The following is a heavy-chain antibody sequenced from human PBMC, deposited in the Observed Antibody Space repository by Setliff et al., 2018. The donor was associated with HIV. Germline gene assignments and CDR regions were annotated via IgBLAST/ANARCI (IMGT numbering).Heavy chain of an antibody. CDR2: IYHSGST. CDR3: ARPNSSGWYPGAFDI. D-gene: IGHD6-19*01. Sequence: PSETLSLTCAVSGYSISSGYYWGWIRQPPGKGLEWIGSIYHSGSTYSNPSLKSRVTISVDTSKNQFSLKLSSVTAADTAVYYCARPNSSGWYPGAFDIWGQGTMVTVSS. CDR1: GYSISSGYY. J-gene: IGHJ3*02. V-gene: IGHV4-38-2*01.